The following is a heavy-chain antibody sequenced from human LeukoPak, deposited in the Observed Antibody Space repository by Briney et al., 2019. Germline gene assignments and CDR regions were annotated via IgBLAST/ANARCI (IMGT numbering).Heavy chain of an antibody. V-gene: IGHV3-9*01. CDR1: GFTFDDYD. Sequence: GGSLRLSCTVSGFTFDDYDMQWVRQAPGKGLEWVAGISGNSRSKGYTDSVKGRFTISRDNSKNTLYLQMNSLRAEDTAVYYCARRAGAYSHPYDYWGQGTLVTVSS. CDR2: ISGNSRSK. D-gene: IGHD4/OR15-4a*01. CDR3: ARRAGAYSHPYDY. J-gene: IGHJ4*02.